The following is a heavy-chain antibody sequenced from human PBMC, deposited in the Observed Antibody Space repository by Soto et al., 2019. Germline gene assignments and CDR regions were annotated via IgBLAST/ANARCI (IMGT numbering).Heavy chain of an antibody. J-gene: IGHJ3*02. D-gene: IGHD3-22*01. CDR1: GYSFTSYW. CDR3: AGTGEYYYDSSGPPNAFDI. V-gene: IGHV5-51*01. CDR2: IYPGDSDT. Sequence: GESLKISCKGSGYSFTSYWIGWVRQMPGKGLEWMGIIYPGDSDTRYSPSFEGQVTISADKSISTAYLQWSSLKASDPAMYYCAGTGEYYYDSSGPPNAFDIWGQGTMVTVSS.